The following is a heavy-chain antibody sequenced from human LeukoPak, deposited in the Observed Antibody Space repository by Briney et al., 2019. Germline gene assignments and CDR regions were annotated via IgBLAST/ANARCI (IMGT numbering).Heavy chain of an antibody. V-gene: IGHV4-39*07. CDR1: GGSISSSSYY. J-gene: IGHJ3*02. CDR2: IYYSGST. Sequence: KPSETLSLTCTVSGGSISSSSYYWGWIRQPPGKGLEWIGSIYYSGSTYYNPSLKSRVTISVDTSKNQFSLKLSSVTAADTAVYYCLLWFGELLGAFDIWGQGTMVTVSS. D-gene: IGHD3-10*01. CDR3: LLWFGELLGAFDI.